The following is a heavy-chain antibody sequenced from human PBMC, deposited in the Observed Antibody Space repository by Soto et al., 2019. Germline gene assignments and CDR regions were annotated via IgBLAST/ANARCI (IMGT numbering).Heavy chain of an antibody. CDR3: AKGPTLHSSWALNWYFDL. CDR2: ISGSGGST. V-gene: IGHV3-23*01. D-gene: IGHD6-13*01. J-gene: IGHJ2*01. CDR1: GFTFSSYA. Sequence: GGSLRLSCAASGFTFSSYAMSWVRQAPGKGLEWVSAISGSGGSTYYADSVKGRFTISRDNSKNTLYLQMNSLRAEDTAVYYCAKGPTLHSSWALNWYFDLWGRGTLVTVSS.